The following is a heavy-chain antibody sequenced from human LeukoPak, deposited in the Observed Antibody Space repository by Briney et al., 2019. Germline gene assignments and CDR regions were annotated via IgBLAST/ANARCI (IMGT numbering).Heavy chain of an antibody. D-gene: IGHD5-18*01. V-gene: IGHV3-30*02. CDR1: GFTFSSYG. CDR2: IRYDGSNK. Sequence: GGSLRLSCATSGFTFSSYGMHWVRQAPGKGLEWVAFIRYDGSNKYYADSVKGRFTISRDNAKNSLYLQMNSLRAEDTAVYYCARVGGGYSYGYWYFDYWGQGTLVTVSS. CDR3: ARVGGGYSYGYWYFDY. J-gene: IGHJ4*02.